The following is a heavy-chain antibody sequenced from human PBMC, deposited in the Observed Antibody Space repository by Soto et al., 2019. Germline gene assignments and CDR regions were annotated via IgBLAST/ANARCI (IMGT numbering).Heavy chain of an antibody. J-gene: IGHJ5*02. CDR2: INPSGGST. V-gene: IGHV1-46*03. CDR3: ARIIFTILGGPGSFLAWGTAPSDP. CDR1: GYTFTSYY. Sequence: GASVKVSCKASGYTFTSYYMHWVRQAPGQGLEWMGIINPSGGSTSYAQKFQGRVTMTRDTSTSTVYMELSSLRSEDTAVYYCARIIFTILGGPGSFLAWGTAPSDP. D-gene: IGHD3-3*01.